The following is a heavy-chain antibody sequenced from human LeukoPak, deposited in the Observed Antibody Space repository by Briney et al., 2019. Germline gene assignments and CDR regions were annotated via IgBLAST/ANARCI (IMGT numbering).Heavy chain of an antibody. CDR1: GGSISSGGYY. J-gene: IGHJ6*03. Sequence: SETLSLTCTFSGGSISSGGYYWSWIRPHPGKCLEWIGYIYYSGSTYYNPSLKSRVTISVDTSKNQFSLKLSSVTAADTAVYYCARVKIAAINYYYYMDVWGKGTTVTVSS. V-gene: IGHV4-31*03. CDR2: IYYSGST. CDR3: ARVKIAAINYYYYMDV. D-gene: IGHD2-2*02.